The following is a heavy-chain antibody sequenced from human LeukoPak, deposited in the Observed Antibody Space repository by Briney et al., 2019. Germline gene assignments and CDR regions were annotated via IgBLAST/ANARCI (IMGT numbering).Heavy chain of an antibody. J-gene: IGHJ4*02. CDR2: INHSGST. D-gene: IGHD3-16*01. CDR1: GGSFSGYY. CDR3: ARDPHYDDY. Sequence: SETLSLTCAVYGGSFSGYYWSWIRQPPGKGLEWIGEINHSGSTNYNPSLKSRVTISVDTSKNQFSLKLSSVTAADTAVYYCARDPHYDDYWGQGTLVTVSS. V-gene: IGHV4-34*01.